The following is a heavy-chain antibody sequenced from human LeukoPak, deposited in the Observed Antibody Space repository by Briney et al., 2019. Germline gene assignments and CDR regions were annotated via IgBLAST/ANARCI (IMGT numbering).Heavy chain of an antibody. Sequence: PGGSLRLSCAASGFTFSSYWMSWVRQAPGKGLEWVANMNHDGGEIYYVDSVKGRFSISRDNAKNSLYLQMNSLRAEDTAVYYCARDKIVGATILDYWGQGTLVTVSS. D-gene: IGHD1-26*01. CDR2: MNHDGGEI. CDR3: ARDKIVGATILDY. J-gene: IGHJ4*02. V-gene: IGHV3-7*01. CDR1: GFTFSSYW.